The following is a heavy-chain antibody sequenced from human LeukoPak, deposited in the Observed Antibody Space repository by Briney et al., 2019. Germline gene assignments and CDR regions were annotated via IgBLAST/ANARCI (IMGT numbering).Heavy chain of an antibody. CDR1: GFIFKKYW. D-gene: IGHD1-26*01. CDR3: AKDEDRGSYRFDY. CDR2: IKEDGSET. J-gene: IGHJ4*02. Sequence: GGSLRLSCAASGFIFKKYWMNWVRQVPGKGLECLANIKEDGSETYYADSVKGRFTISRDNPKNLLFLQINSLRAEDTAVYYCAKDEDRGSYRFDYWGQGTLVTVSS. V-gene: IGHV3-7*03.